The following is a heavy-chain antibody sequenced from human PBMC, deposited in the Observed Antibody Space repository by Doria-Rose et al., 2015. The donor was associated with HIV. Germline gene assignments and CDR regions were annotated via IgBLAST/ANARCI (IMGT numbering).Heavy chain of an antibody. D-gene: IGHD3-22*01. CDR3: ARGYYDSSGSHHGMDV. CDR2: VYTGGST. J-gene: IGHJ6*02. CDR1: GDSISSGSYY. Sequence: QVQLQQWGPGLVKPSQTLSLTCTVSGDSISSGSYYWSWIRRPAGKGLEWIGRVYTGGSTNYNPSLRSRVTLSIDTSKNQFSLKLTSVTAADTAVYFCARGYYDSSGSHHGMDVWGQGTTVTVSS. V-gene: IGHV4-61*02.